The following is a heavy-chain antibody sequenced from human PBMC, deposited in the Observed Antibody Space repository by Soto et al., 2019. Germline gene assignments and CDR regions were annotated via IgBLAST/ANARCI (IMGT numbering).Heavy chain of an antibody. D-gene: IGHD6-6*01. V-gene: IGHV3-15*07. J-gene: IGHJ4*02. CDR1: ESIFSGYG. CDR3: TTLQRIAARGY. CDR2: IKSKTDGGTT. Sequence: GGSLRLSCAASESIFSGYGMHWVRQAPGKGLEWVGRIKSKTDGGTTDYAAPVKGRFTISRDDSKNTLYLQMNSLKTEDTAVYYCTTLQRIAARGYWGQGTLVTVSS.